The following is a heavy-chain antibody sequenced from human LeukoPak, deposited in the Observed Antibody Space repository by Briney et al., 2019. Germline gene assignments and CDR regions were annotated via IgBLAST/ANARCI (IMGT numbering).Heavy chain of an antibody. Sequence: GGSLRLSCAASGFTFSSYSMNWVRQAPGKGLEWVSSISSSSSYISYADSVKGRFTISRDNAKNSLYLQMNSLRAEDTAVYYCARERGYYCSGGSCLPQYYGMDVWGQGTTVTVSS. CDR1: GFTFSSYS. V-gene: IGHV3-21*01. J-gene: IGHJ6*02. D-gene: IGHD2-15*01. CDR3: ARERGYYCSGGSCLPQYYGMDV. CDR2: ISSSSSYI.